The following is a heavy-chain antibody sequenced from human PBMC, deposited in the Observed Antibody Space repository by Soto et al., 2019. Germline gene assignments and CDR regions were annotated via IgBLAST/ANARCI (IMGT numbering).Heavy chain of an antibody. CDR3: ARDGRRQDYDFWSGPGP. V-gene: IGHV3-7*01. CDR1: GFTFSSYW. Sequence: GGSLRLSCAASGFTFSSYWMSWVRQAPGKGLEWVANIKQDGSEKYYVDSVKGRFTISRDNAKNSLYLQMNSLRAEDTAVYYCARDGRRQDYDFWSGPGPWGQGTLVTVSS. CDR2: IKQDGSEK. D-gene: IGHD3-3*01. J-gene: IGHJ5*02.